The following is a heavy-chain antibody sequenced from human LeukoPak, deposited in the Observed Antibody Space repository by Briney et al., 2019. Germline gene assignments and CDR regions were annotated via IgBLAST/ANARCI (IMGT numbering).Heavy chain of an antibody. CDR2: TYYRSTWYT. Sequence: RSQTLSLTCAISGDSVSSNSAAWNWIRQSPSRGLEWLGRTYYRSTWYTDYAVSVKSRISMNPDTSKNQFSLHLTSVTPEDTAVYYCARDGGLGLDTLDIWGQGTMVTVSS. D-gene: IGHD3/OR15-3a*01. J-gene: IGHJ3*02. CDR3: ARDGGLGLDTLDI. V-gene: IGHV6-1*01. CDR1: GDSVSSNSAA.